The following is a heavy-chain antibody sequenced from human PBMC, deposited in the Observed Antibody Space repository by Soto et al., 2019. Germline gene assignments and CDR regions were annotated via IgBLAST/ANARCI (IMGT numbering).Heavy chain of an antibody. CDR1: GFTFSSYW. D-gene: IGHD3-9*01. Sequence: EVQLLESGGGLVQPGGSLRLSCAASGFTFSSYWMHWVRQSPGKGLVWVSRIKTDGSDTHYADSVKGRFTISRDNAKNTLYLQMNSLRDEDTAVYYCARPRTSDWAYDIWGQGTMVIVSS. J-gene: IGHJ3*02. CDR3: ARPRTSDWAYDI. V-gene: IGHV3-74*01. CDR2: IKTDGSDT.